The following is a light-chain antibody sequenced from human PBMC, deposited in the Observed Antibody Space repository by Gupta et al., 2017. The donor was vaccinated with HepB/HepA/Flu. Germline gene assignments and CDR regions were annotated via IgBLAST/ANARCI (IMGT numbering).Light chain of an antibody. J-gene: IGKJ4*01. CDR2: EVS. CDR3: MQTLRIPLT. V-gene: IGKV2D-29*01. Sequence: DVVLTQTPLSLSVTPGQPASISCRSSQSLLYSSGKTYLYWYFQKSGQAPQLLIYEVSKRFSGVPDRVSGSGSGTDFTLNISRVEAEDVGFYFCMQTLRIPLTFGGGTNVEIK. CDR1: QSLLYSSGKTY.